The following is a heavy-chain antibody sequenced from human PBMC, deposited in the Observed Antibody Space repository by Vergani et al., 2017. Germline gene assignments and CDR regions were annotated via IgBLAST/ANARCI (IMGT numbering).Heavy chain of an antibody. CDR3: ARATKDTAIPYQYDY. CDR1: GFTVSSNY. J-gene: IGHJ4*02. D-gene: IGHD5-18*01. V-gene: IGHV3-53*02. Sequence: EVQLVETGVGLIQPGGSLRLSCAASGFTVSSNYMSWVRQAPGKGLEWVSVIYSGGSTYYADSVKGRFTISRDNSKNTLYLQMNSLRAEDTAVYYCARATKDTAIPYQYDYWGQGTLVTVSS. CDR2: IYSGGST.